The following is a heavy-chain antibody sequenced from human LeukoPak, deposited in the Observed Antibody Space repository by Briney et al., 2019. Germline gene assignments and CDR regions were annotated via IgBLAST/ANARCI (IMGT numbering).Heavy chain of an antibody. V-gene: IGHV4-38-2*01. D-gene: IGHD3-3*01. CDR2: IYHSGST. Sequence: ASETLSLTCAVSGYYISSGYYWGWIRQPPGKGLEWIGSIYHSGSTYYNPSLKSRVTISVDTSKNQFSLKLSSVTAADTAVYYCARHSPSGITIFGVDSSFQFWGQGTLVTVSS. CDR1: GYYISSGYY. J-gene: IGHJ4*02. CDR3: ARHSPSGITIFGVDSSFQF.